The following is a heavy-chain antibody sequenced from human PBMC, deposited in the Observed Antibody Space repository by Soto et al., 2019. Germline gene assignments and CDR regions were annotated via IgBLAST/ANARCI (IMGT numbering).Heavy chain of an antibody. V-gene: IGHV1-24*01. CDR1: GYTHTGLS. J-gene: IGHJ3*02. Sequence: ASVKASSKVSGYTHTGLSMRSVRQAHGKGLEWMGGFDPEDGETIYAQKFQGRVTMTEDTSTDTAYMELSSLRSEDTAVYYCARRRITIFGVVHDAFDIWGHGTMVTVPS. CDR2: FDPEDGET. D-gene: IGHD3-3*01. CDR3: ARRRITIFGVVHDAFDI.